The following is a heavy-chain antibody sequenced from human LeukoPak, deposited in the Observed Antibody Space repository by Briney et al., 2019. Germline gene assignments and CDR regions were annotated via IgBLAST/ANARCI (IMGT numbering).Heavy chain of an antibody. D-gene: IGHD3-9*01. Sequence: SETLSLTCAVYGGSFSGYYCSWISQPPGKGLEWIGEINHSGSTNYNPSLRSRVTISVDTSKNQFSLKLSSVSAAYTAVYYCARGGGVLTGYLDYWGQGTLVTVSS. J-gene: IGHJ4*02. CDR2: INHSGST. V-gene: IGHV4-34*01. CDR3: ARGGGVLTGYLDY. CDR1: GGSFSGYY.